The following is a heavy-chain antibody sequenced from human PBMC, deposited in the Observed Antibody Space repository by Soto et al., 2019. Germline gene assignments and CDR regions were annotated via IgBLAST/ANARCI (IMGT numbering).Heavy chain of an antibody. Sequence: TSETLSLTCTVSGDSISSRSYYWGWIRQPPGKGLEWIGSIYYSGSTYYNPSLKSRVTISVDTSKNQFSLKLSSVTAADTAVYYCARHNLRGSLSKGHDYWGQGTLVTVSS. CDR1: GDSISSRSYY. J-gene: IGHJ4*02. CDR3: ARHNLRGSLSKGHDY. V-gene: IGHV4-39*01. D-gene: IGHD2-15*01. CDR2: IYYSGST.